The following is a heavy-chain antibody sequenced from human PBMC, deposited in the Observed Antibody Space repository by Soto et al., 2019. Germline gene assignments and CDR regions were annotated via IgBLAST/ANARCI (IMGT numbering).Heavy chain of an antibody. CDR2: ITDTGGTT. V-gene: IGHV3-23*01. J-gene: IGHJ4*02. CDR1: RFTFSSYS. CDR3: AKDRGGGFDY. D-gene: IGHD3-16*01. Sequence: GGSLRLSCTASRFTFSSYSRNWVRQAPGKGLEWVSAITDTGGTTYYADSVKGRFTISRDNSKNTMVLQMNSLRAEDTAVYYCAKDRGGGFDYLGQGALVTVSS.